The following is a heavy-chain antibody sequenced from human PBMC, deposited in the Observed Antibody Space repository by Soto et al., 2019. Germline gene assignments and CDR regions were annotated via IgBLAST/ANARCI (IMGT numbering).Heavy chain of an antibody. CDR3: ARGGVDYYDSSGYYFSPYYFDY. J-gene: IGHJ4*02. V-gene: IGHV4-39*07. CDR2: IYHSGST. D-gene: IGHD3-22*01. CDR1: GGSISSSSYY. Sequence: SETLSLTCTVSGGSISSSSYYWGWIRQPPGKGLEWIGSIYHSGSTYYNPSLKSRVTISVDRSKNQFSLKLSSVTAADTAVYYCARGGVDYYDSSGYYFSPYYFDYWGQGTLVTVSS.